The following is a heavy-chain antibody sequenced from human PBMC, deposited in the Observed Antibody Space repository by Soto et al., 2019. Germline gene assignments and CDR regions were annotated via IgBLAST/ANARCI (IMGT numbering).Heavy chain of an antibody. CDR2: IIPVFGTA. V-gene: IGHV1-69*13. CDR3: ARDWAAAGPFDY. Sequence: ASVKVSCKASGATLNTFINYGITWVRQAPGQGLEWMGGIIPVFGTANYAQKFQGRVTISADESRRTVYMELRSLRSDDTAVYYCARDWAAAGPFDYWGQGTLVTVSS. CDR1: GATLNTFINYG. J-gene: IGHJ4*02. D-gene: IGHD6-13*01.